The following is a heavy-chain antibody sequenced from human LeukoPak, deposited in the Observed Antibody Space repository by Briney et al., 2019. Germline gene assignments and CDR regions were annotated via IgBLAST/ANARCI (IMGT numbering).Heavy chain of an antibody. J-gene: IGHJ4*02. CDR1: GYTLTELS. Sequence: ASVKVSCKVSGYTLTELSMHWVRQAPGKGLEWMGGFDPEDGETIYAQKFQGRVTMTEDTSTDTAYIELSSLRSEDTAVYYCATPSFEGGSGSYYRYWGQGTLVTVSS. CDR3: ATPSFEGGSGSYYRY. D-gene: IGHD3-10*01. CDR2: FDPEDGET. V-gene: IGHV1-24*01.